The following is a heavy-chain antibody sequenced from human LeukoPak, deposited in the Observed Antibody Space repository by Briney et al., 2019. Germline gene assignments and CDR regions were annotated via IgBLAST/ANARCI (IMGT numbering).Heavy chain of an antibody. V-gene: IGHV3-30*18. CDR2: ISYDGSNK. CDR1: GFTFSSYG. J-gene: IGHJ5*02. Sequence: GGSLRLSCAASGFTFSSYGMHWVRQAPGKGLEWVAVISYDGSNKYYADSVKGRFTISRDNSKNTLYLQMNSLRAVDTAVYYCAKRAPKEYYPMFDPWGQGTLVTVSS. D-gene: IGHD3-10*01. CDR3: AKRAPKEYYPMFDP.